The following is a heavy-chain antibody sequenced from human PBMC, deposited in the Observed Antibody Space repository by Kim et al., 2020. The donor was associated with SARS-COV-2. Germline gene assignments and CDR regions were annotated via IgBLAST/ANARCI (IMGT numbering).Heavy chain of an antibody. CDR3: ARLTQWLVGSYYYYYG. Sequence: SETLSLTCTVSGGSISSSSYYWGWIRQPPGKGLEWIGSIYYSGSTYYNPSLKSRVTISVDTSKNQFSLKLSSVTAADTAVYYCARLTQWLVGSYYYYYG. J-gene: IGHJ6*01. V-gene: IGHV4-39*01. CDR2: IYYSGST. D-gene: IGHD6-19*01. CDR1: GGSISSSSYY.